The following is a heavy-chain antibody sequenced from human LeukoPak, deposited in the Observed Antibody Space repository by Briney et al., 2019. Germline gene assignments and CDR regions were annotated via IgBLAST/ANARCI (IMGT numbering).Heavy chain of an antibody. CDR3: AKGTIFGVVTFDY. CDR2: ISGSGGST. Sequence: GGSLRLSCAASGFTFSSYAMSWVRQAPGKGLEWVPAISGSGGSTYYADSVKGRFTISRDNSKNTLYLQMNSLRAEDTAVYYCAKGTIFGVVTFDYWGQGTLVTVSS. D-gene: IGHD3-3*01. J-gene: IGHJ4*02. CDR1: GFTFSSYA. V-gene: IGHV3-23*01.